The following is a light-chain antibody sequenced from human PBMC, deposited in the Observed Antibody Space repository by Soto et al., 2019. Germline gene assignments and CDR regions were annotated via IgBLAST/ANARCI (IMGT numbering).Light chain of an antibody. Sequence: EIVLTQSPGTLSLSPGEGATVSCRVSQSINSKSLVWYQRKFGQAPRLLIYNTSSRATGIPDRFSGSGSGTDFTLSISRLETEVFAVYYGQHYGGSFIFGLGTKVDFK. J-gene: IGKJ3*01. CDR3: QHYGGSFI. V-gene: IGKV3-20*01. CDR2: NTS. CDR1: QSINSKS.